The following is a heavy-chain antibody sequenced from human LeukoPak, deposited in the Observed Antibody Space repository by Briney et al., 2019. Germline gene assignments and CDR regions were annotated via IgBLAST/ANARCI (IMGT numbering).Heavy chain of an antibody. D-gene: IGHD6-13*01. Sequence: SETLSLTCTVSGDSISSSSYYWGWIRQPPGKGLEWIGSIYYSGSTYYNPSLKSRVTISVDTSKNQFSLKLSSVTAADTAKYYCATDKGPYRGSWYPNWFDPWGQGTLVTVSS. CDR3: ATDKGPYRGSWYPNWFDP. V-gene: IGHV4-39*07. CDR1: GDSISSSSYY. J-gene: IGHJ5*02. CDR2: IYYSGST.